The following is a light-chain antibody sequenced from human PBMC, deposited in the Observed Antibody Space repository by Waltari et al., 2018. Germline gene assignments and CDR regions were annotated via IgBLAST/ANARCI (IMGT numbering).Light chain of an antibody. CDR3: SSYAGSNDVV. CDR1: SSDAGDYNY. V-gene: IGLV2-8*01. Sequence: QSALTQPPSASGSPGPSVTISCTGTSSDAGDYNYVPWYQQHPGKAPNLMLFEVSKRPSGVPDRFSGSKSGNTASLTVSGLQAEDEADYYCSSYAGSNDVVFGGGTRLTVL. J-gene: IGLJ2*01. CDR2: EVS.